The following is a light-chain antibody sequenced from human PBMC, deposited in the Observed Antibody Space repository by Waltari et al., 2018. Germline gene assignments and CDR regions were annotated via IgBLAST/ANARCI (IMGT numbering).Light chain of an antibody. CDR1: QTISYH. J-gene: IGKJ2*01. V-gene: IGKV3-15*01. Sequence: EIVLTQSPSTLSVSPGARAILSCRASQTISYHLAWYQQRPGQPPRLLIYGASARAAAIPVRFSGSGSGTEFTLTISGLQSEDFAVYYCQHYHQWPPYTFGQGTKVE. CDR2: GAS. CDR3: QHYHQWPPYT.